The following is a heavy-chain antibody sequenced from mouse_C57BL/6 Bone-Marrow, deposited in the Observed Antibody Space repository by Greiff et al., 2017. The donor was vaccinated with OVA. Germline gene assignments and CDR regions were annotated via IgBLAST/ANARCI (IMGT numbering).Heavy chain of an antibody. CDR1: GFSFNTYA. CDR2: IRSKSNNYAT. D-gene: IGHD1-1*01. CDR3: VRQGGYYEDYAMDY. Sequence: EVHLVESGGGLVQPKGSLKLSCAASGFSFNTYAMNWVRQAPGKGLEWVARIRSKSNNYATYYADSVKDRFTISRDDSESMLYLQMNNLKTEDTAMYYCVRQGGYYEDYAMDYWGQGTSVTVSS. V-gene: IGHV10-1*01. J-gene: IGHJ4*01.